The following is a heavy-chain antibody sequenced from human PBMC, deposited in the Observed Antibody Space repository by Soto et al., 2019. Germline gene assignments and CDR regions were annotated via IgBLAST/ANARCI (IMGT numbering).Heavy chain of an antibody. CDR1: GGSFSGYY. CDR3: ALAPIGYCSSTSCHRDY. V-gene: IGHV4-34*01. CDR2: INHSGST. J-gene: IGHJ4*02. D-gene: IGHD2-2*01. Sequence: TSETLSLTGAVYGGSFSGYYWSWIRQPPGKGLEWIGEINHSGSTNYNPSLKSRVTISVDTSKNQFSLKLSSVTAADTAVYYCALAPIGYCSSTSCHRDYWGQGTLVTVSS.